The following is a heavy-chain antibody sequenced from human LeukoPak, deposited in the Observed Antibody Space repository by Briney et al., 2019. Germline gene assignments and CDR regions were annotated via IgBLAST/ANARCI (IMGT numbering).Heavy chain of an antibody. Sequence: PGRSLRLSCAASGFTFSSYGMHWVRQAPGKGLEWVAVIWYDGSNKYYADSVKGRFTISRDNSKNTLYLQMNSLRAEDTAVYYCAREQYSSGGNDYWGQGTLVTVSS. CDR2: IWYDGSNK. J-gene: IGHJ4*02. D-gene: IGHD6-19*01. CDR1: GFTFSSYG. V-gene: IGHV3-33*01. CDR3: AREQYSSGGNDY.